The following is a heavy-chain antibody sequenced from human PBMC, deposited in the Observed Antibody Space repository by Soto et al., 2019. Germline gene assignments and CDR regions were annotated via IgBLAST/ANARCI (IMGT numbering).Heavy chain of an antibody. CDR2: IYPGDSDT. CDR3: ARHDTVTTYYYYGMDV. Sequence: PGESLKISCKGSGYSFTSYWIGWVRQMPGKGLEWMGIIYPGDSDTRYSPSFQGQVTLSADKSISTAYLQWSSLKASDTAMYYCARHDTVTTYYYYGMDVWGQGTTVTVSS. D-gene: IGHD4-17*01. J-gene: IGHJ6*02. CDR1: GYSFTSYW. V-gene: IGHV5-51*01.